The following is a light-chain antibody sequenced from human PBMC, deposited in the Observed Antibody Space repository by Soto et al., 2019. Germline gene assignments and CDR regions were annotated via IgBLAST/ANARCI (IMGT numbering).Light chain of an antibody. V-gene: IGLV2-14*01. CDR3: RSYTSGSTLV. CDR2: DVS. Sequence: QSALTQPASVSGSPGQSITISCTGTSSDVGGYNYVSWYQQHPGNAPKLMTYDVSNRPSGVSNRFSGSTSGKPAFPTSAGXXXXXXXGYYFRSYTSGSTLVFGTGTKVAVL. J-gene: IGLJ1*01. CDR1: SSDVGGYNY.